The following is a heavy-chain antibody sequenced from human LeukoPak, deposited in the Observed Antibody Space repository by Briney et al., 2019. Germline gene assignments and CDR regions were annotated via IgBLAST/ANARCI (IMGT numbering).Heavy chain of an antibody. V-gene: IGHV3-9*03. Sequence: GRSLRLSCAASGFRFDDYAMHWVRQAPGKGLGWVSGISWNSGIVGYADSVKGRFTISRDNAKNSLYLQMNSLRTEDMALYYCTKETNGYIYGYFDYWGQGTLVTVSS. CDR1: GFRFDDYA. D-gene: IGHD5-18*01. CDR3: TKETNGYIYGYFDY. CDR2: ISWNSGIV. J-gene: IGHJ4*02.